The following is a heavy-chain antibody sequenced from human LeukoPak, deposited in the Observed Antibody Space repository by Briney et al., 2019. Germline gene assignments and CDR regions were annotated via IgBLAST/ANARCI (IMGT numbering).Heavy chain of an antibody. Sequence: PSQTLSLTCTVSGGSISSGSYYWSWIRQPAGKGLEWIGRIYTSGSTNYNPSLKSRVTISVDTSKNQFSLKLSSVTAADTAVYYCARGPRWLQLHYWGQGTLVTVSS. CDR1: GGSISSGSYY. D-gene: IGHD5-24*01. CDR2: IYTSGST. J-gene: IGHJ4*02. V-gene: IGHV4-61*02. CDR3: ARGPRWLQLHY.